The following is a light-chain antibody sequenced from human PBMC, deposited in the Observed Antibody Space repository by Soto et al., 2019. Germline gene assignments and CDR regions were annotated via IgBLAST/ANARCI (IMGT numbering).Light chain of an antibody. CDR3: QKYSSVPV. Sequence: DIPMTQSPPSLSASVGDRVTITCRASQDIRNFVAWYQQKPGKAPKLLIYAASTLQSGVPSRFSGSGSGTDFTLTINRLQPEDVATYSCQKYSSVPVFGPGTKVEIK. J-gene: IGKJ3*01. CDR1: QDIRNF. CDR2: AAS. V-gene: IGKV1-27*01.